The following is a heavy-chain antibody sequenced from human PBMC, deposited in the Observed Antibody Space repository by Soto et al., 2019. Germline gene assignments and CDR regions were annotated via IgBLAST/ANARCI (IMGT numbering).Heavy chain of an antibody. J-gene: IGHJ6*02. CDR1: GGTFSSYA. D-gene: IGHD2-2*02. Sequence: ASVKVSCKASGGTFSSYAISCVRQAPGQVLEWMGGIIPIFGTANYAQKFQGRVTITADESTSTAYMELSSLRSEDTAVYYCARDQDCSSTSCYRNYYGMDVWGQGTTVTVSS. V-gene: IGHV1-69*13. CDR3: ARDQDCSSTSCYRNYYGMDV. CDR2: IIPIFGTA.